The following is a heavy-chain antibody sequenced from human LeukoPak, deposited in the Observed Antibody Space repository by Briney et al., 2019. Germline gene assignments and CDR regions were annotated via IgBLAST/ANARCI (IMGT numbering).Heavy chain of an antibody. CDR3: AREDIVVVPAAQYYYYYMDV. CDR2: IYYRGST. D-gene: IGHD2-2*01. Sequence: SETLSLTCTASGGSISSSSYYWGWIRQPPGKGLEWIGSIYYRGSTYYNPSLKSRVTISVDTSKNQFSLKLSSVTAADTAVYYCAREDIVVVPAAQYYYYYMDVWGKGTTVTVSS. J-gene: IGHJ6*03. V-gene: IGHV4-39*01. CDR1: GGSISSSSYY.